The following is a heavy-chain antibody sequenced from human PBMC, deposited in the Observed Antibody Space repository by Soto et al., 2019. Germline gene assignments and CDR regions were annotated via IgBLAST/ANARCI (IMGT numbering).Heavy chain of an antibody. CDR3: ARGSRYCIVGSCYFLPGIDF. CDR1: GGTFSSYA. J-gene: IGHJ4*02. D-gene: IGHD2-15*01. V-gene: IGHV1-69*12. Sequence: QVQLVQSGAEVKKPGSSVKVSCKASGGTFSSYAISWVRQAPGQGLEWMGGIIPIFGTANYAQKFQGRVTITADESTRTAYMELSSLRSEDPAVYYCARGSRYCIVGSCYFLPGIDFWGQGTLVTVSS. CDR2: IIPIFGTA.